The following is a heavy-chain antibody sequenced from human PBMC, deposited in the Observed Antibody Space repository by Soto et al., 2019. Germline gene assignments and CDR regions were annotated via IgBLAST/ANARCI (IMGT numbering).Heavy chain of an antibody. CDR2: IDPSDSYT. V-gene: IGHV5-10-1*01. CDR1: GYSFTSYW. Sequence: HGESLKISCKGSGYSFTSYWISWVRQMPGKGLEWMGRIDPSDSYTNYSPSFQGHVTISADKSISTAYLQWSSLKASDTAMYYCARLPGCSSTSCYNEGIYYYYGMDVWGQGTTVTVSS. CDR3: ARLPGCSSTSCYNEGIYYYYGMDV. J-gene: IGHJ6*02. D-gene: IGHD2-2*02.